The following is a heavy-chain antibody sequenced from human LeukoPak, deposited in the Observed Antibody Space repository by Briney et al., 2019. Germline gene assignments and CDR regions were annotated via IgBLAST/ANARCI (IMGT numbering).Heavy chain of an antibody. Sequence: SVKVSCKASGGTFSSYAISWVRQAPGQGLEWMGGIIPIFGTANYAQKFQGRVTITADESTSTAYMELSSLRSEDTAVYYCARDSLSCSGGSCYLALPFDYWGQGTLVTVSS. CDR1: GGTFSSYA. D-gene: IGHD2-15*01. V-gene: IGHV1-69*13. CDR2: IIPIFGTA. J-gene: IGHJ4*02. CDR3: ARDSLSCSGGSCYLALPFDY.